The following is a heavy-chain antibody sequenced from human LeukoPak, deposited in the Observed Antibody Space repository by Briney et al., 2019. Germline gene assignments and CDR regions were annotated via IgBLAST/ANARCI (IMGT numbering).Heavy chain of an antibody. V-gene: IGHV5-51*01. J-gene: IGHJ1*01. CDR3: ARHRYFQL. CDR2: IFPADSDT. Sequence: GESLKISCKGSGYSFTSYWVAWVRQMPGKGLEWMGIIFPADSDTRYSPSFQGQVTISVDNSINTAYLQWSSLKASDTAMYYCARHRYFQLWGQGTLVTVSS. CDR1: GYSFTSYW.